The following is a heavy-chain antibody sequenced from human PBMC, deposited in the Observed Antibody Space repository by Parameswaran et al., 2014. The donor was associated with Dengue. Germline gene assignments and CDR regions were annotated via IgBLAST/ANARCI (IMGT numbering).Heavy chain of an antibody. D-gene: IGHD2-8*01. CDR2: IIPIFGTA. Sequence: RLGRQAPGQGLEWMGGIIPIFGTANYAQKFQGRVTITADESTSTAYMELSSLRSEDTAVYYCARLTYCTNGVCAHDYWGQGTLVTVSS. J-gene: IGHJ4*02. CDR3: ARLTYCTNGVCAHDY. V-gene: IGHV1-69*01.